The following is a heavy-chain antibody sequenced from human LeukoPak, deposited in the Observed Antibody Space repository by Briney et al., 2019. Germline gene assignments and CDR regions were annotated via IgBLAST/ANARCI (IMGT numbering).Heavy chain of an antibody. CDR3: ARLWATYYFDY. CDR1: GGSISSHY. V-gene: IGHV4-59*11. J-gene: IGHJ4*02. Sequence: KTSETLSLTCTVSGGSISSHYWSWIRQPPGKGLEWIGYIYYSGSTNYNPFLKSRVTISVDTSKNQFSLKLSSVTAADTAVYYCARLWATYYFDYWGQGTLVTVSS. D-gene: IGHD1-26*01. CDR2: IYYSGST.